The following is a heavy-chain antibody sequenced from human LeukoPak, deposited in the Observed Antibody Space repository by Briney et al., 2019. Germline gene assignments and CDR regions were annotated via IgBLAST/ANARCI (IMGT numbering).Heavy chain of an antibody. J-gene: IGHJ4*02. Sequence: PGGSLRLSCAASGFTFDDYAMHWVRQAPGKGLEWVSGISWNSGSIGYADSVKGRFTISRDNSKNTLYLRMNSLRAEDTAVYYCANPDYGGNSGDYWGQGTLVTVSS. CDR1: GFTFDDYA. V-gene: IGHV3-9*01. D-gene: IGHD4-23*01. CDR2: ISWNSGSI. CDR3: ANPDYGGNSGDY.